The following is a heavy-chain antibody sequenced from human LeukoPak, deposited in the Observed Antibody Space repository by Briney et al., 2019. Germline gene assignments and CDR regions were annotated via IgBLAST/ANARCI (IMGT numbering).Heavy chain of an antibody. CDR2: IYSGGST. V-gene: IGHV3-66*01. J-gene: IGHJ4*02. CDR1: GFTVSSNY. D-gene: IGHD3-22*01. CDR3: ARAPDYYDSSGYLGY. Sequence: PGGSLRLSCAASGFTVSSNYVSWVRQAPGKGLEWVSVIYSGGSTYYADSVKGRFTISRDNSKNTLYLQMNSLRAEDTAVYYCARAPDYYDSSGYLGYWGQGTLVTVSS.